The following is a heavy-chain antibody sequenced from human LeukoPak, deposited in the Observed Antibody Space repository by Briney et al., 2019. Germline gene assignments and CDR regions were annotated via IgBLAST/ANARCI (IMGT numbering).Heavy chain of an antibody. CDR3: AKDLRPDSSHDFDS. Sequence: GGSLRLSCAASGFTFSTYSMGWVRQAPRKGLEWVPYIYPNGATTFYADSVKGRFTISRDNSKNTVYLQMHSLRGEDTAVYYCAKDLRPDSSHDFDSWGQGALVSVST. D-gene: IGHD3-22*01. CDR2: IYPNGATT. J-gene: IGHJ4*02. CDR1: GFTFSTYS. V-gene: IGHV3-23*01.